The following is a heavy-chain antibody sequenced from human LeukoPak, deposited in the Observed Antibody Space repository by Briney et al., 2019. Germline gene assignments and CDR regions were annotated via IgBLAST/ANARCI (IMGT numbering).Heavy chain of an antibody. CDR3: ARVSGGYCSSTSCSARGYYYYMDV. CDR2: ISAYNGNT. J-gene: IGHJ6*03. Sequence: ASVKVSCKASGYTFTSYGISWVRQAPGQGLEWMGWISAYNGNTNYAQKLQGRVTMTTDTSTSTAYMELRSLRSDDTAVYYCARVSGGYCSSTSCSARGYYYYMDVWGEGTTVTVSS. CDR1: GYTFTSYG. V-gene: IGHV1-18*01. D-gene: IGHD2-2*03.